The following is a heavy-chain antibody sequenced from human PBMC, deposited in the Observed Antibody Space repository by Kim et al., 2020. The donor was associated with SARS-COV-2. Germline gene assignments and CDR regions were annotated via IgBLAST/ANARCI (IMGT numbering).Heavy chain of an antibody. J-gene: IGHJ3*02. CDR2: IHHSGNT. D-gene: IGHD1-1*01. Sequence: SETLSLTCSVSGDSFRNYYWHWIRQPPGKGLEWIAYIHHSGNTDYTPSLKSRVTIPVDTSKSQLSLKLTSVTAADTAVYYCARVPSTPGYSYGAFDIWGRGTMVTVS. V-gene: IGHV4-59*01. CDR1: GDSFRNYY. CDR3: ARVPSTPGYSYGAFDI.